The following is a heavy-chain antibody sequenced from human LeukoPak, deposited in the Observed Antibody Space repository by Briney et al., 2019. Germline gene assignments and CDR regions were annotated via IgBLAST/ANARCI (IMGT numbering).Heavy chain of an antibody. Sequence: PGGSLRLSCAASGFTFSDYYMSWIRQAPGKGLEWVSYISSSGSTIYYADSVKGRFTISRDIAKNSLYLQMNSLRAEDTAVYYCARGDDYGGNSAQAFDYWGQGTLVTVSS. CDR1: GFTFSDYY. J-gene: IGHJ4*02. D-gene: IGHD4-23*01. CDR3: ARGDDYGGNSAQAFDY. CDR2: ISSSGSTI. V-gene: IGHV3-11*01.